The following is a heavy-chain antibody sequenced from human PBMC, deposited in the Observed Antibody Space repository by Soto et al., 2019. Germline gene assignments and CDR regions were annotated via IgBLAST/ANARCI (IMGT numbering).Heavy chain of an antibody. Sequence: QVQLVQSGAEVKKPGASVKVSCKASGYTFTSYGISWVRQAPGQGLEWMGWISAYNGNTNYAQKLQGRVTMTTDTSTSTAYMELRSLRSDDTAVYYCARDSPDDSSGYSNYYFDYWGQGTLVTVSS. J-gene: IGHJ4*02. CDR1: GYTFTSYG. D-gene: IGHD3-22*01. CDR2: ISAYNGNT. CDR3: ARDSPDDSSGYSNYYFDY. V-gene: IGHV1-18*04.